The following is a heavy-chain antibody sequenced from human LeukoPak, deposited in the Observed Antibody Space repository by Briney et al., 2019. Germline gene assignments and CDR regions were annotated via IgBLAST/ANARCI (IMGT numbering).Heavy chain of an antibody. J-gene: IGHJ4*02. D-gene: IGHD2-8*01. V-gene: IGHV3-9*01. Sequence: GGSLRLSCAASGFTFRDSAMHWVRQVPGKGLEWVSSISWSSGYMYYADSVKGRFTISRDNAKNSLYLQMDSLRAEDTALYYCAKEGSVCTNGICRYFDYWGQGTLVTVSS. CDR1: GFTFRDSA. CDR2: ISWSSGYM. CDR3: AKEGSVCTNGICRYFDY.